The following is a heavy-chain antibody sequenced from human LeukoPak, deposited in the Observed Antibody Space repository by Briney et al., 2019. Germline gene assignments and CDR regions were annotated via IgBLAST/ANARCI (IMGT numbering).Heavy chain of an antibody. D-gene: IGHD2-15*01. V-gene: IGHV4-39*01. Sequence: PSETLSLTCTVSGGSISSSSYYWGWIRQPPGKGLEWIGSIYYSGSTYYNPSLKSRVTISVDTSKNQFSLKLSSVTAADTAVYHCARVEETHCSGGSCYYFDYWGQGTLVTVSS. CDR3: ARVEETHCSGGSCYYFDY. CDR2: IYYSGST. CDR1: GGSISSSSYY. J-gene: IGHJ4*02.